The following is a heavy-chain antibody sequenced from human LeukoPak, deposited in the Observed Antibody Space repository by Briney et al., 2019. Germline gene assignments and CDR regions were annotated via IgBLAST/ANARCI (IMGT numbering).Heavy chain of an antibody. V-gene: IGHV1-18*01. D-gene: IGHD1-26*01. Sequence: GASVKVSCKASGYTFTSYGISWVRQAPGQRLEWMGWISAYNGNTNYAQKLQGRVTMTTDTSTSTAYMELRSLRSDDTAVYYCARLGIVGALDYYGMDVWGQGTTVTVSS. CDR1: GYTFTSYG. CDR2: ISAYNGNT. CDR3: ARLGIVGALDYYGMDV. J-gene: IGHJ6*02.